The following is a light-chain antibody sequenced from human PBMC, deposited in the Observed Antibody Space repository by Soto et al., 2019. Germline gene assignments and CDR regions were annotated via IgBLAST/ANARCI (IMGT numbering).Light chain of an antibody. V-gene: IGLV7-46*01. J-gene: IGLJ2*01. CDR3: LLYSSGARV. CDR2: DTS. Sequence: QAVVTQEPSLTVSPGGTVTVTCGSSTGAVTFTHYPYWFQQKPGQAPRTVIYDTSNKHSWTPARFSGSLLGGKAALTLSGAQPEDEADYYCLLYSSGARVFGGGTKVTVL. CDR1: TGAVTFTHY.